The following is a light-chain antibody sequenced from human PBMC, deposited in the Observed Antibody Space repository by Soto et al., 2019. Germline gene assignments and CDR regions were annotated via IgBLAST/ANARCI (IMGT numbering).Light chain of an antibody. V-gene: IGLV2-23*02. CDR2: EVN. J-gene: IGLJ3*02. Sequence: QSALTQPASVSGSPGQSITISCTGTSSDVGRYDLVSWYQQHPDKAPKFIISEVNKRPSGVSIRFSGSKSGNTASLTISGLQAEDEADYYCCSNAGSSSGVFGGGTQLTVL. CDR3: CSNAGSSSGV. CDR1: SSDVGRYDL.